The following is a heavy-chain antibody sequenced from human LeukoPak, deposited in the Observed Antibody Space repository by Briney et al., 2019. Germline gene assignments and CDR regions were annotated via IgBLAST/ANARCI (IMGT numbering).Heavy chain of an antibody. V-gene: IGHV3-23*01. Sequence: PGGSLRLSCAASGFTFSSYAMSWVRQAPGKGLEWVSAINGRGGSTNYADSVKGRFTISRDNSKNTLYLQMQSLRAEDTAVYYCAKDQEWLACLDYWGQGTLVTVSS. J-gene: IGHJ4*02. D-gene: IGHD6-19*01. CDR3: AKDQEWLACLDY. CDR2: INGRGGST. CDR1: GFTFSSYA.